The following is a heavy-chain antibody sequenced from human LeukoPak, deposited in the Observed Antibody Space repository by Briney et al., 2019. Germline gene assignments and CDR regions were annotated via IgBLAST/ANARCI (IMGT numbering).Heavy chain of an antibody. J-gene: IGHJ4*02. CDR3: AREEYSYGYFDY. D-gene: IGHD5-18*01. Sequence: PGGCPRLFWGASGFTIISSYMSWGRQAAGRGRVWVSVIYSGGSTYYADSVRGRFTISRDNSKNTLYLQMNSLRAEDTAVYYCAREEYSYGYFDYWGQGTLVTVSS. CDR1: GFTIISSY. V-gene: IGHV3-53*01. CDR2: IYSGGST.